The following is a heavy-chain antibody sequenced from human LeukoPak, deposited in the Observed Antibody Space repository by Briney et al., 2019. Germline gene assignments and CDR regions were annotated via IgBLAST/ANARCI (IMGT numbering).Heavy chain of an antibody. CDR3: ARKDYGDWGLGY. Sequence: GGSLRLSCAASGFTFSSYSMNWVRQAPGKGLEWVSSISRTNSYMKYADSVKGRFTFSRDNAKNLLYLQMNSLRAEDTAVYYCARKDYGDWGLGYWGQGTLITVSS. J-gene: IGHJ4*02. CDR1: GFTFSSYS. V-gene: IGHV3-21*01. D-gene: IGHD4-17*01. CDR2: ISRTNSYM.